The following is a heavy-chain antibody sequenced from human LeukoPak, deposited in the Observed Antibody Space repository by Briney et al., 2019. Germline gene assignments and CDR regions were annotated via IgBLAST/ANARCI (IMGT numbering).Heavy chain of an antibody. CDR1: GFTFSSYG. Sequence: GRSLRLSCAASGFTFSSYGMHWVRQAPGKGLEWVAVISYDGSNKYYADSVKGRSTISRDNSKNTLYPQMNSLRAEDTAVYYCAKDLGSSGWFNDYWGQGTLVTVSS. CDR3: AKDLGSSGWFNDY. V-gene: IGHV3-30*18. J-gene: IGHJ4*02. D-gene: IGHD6-19*01. CDR2: ISYDGSNK.